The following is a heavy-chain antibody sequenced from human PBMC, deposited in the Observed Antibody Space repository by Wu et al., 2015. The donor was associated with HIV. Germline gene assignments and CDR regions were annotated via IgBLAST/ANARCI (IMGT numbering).Heavy chain of an antibody. CDR2: IIPIFGTA. J-gene: IGHJ3*02. CDR3: ARDHQPPATYYYDSSGYYAFDI. CDR1: GGTFSSYA. D-gene: IGHD3-22*01. Sequence: QVQLVQSGAEVKKPGSSVKVSCKASGGTFSSYAISWVRQAPGQGLEWMGRIIPIFGTANYAQKFQGRVTITADESTSTAYMELSSLRSEDTAVYYCARDHQPPATYYYDSSGYYAFDIWGQGTMVTVSS. V-gene: IGHV1-69*13.